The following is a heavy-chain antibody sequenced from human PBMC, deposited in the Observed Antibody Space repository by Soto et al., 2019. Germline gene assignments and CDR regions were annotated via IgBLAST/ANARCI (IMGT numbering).Heavy chain of an antibody. CDR2: IYYSGST. Sequence: KPSETLSLTCTVSGGSISSGGYYWRWIRQHPGKGLERLGHIYYSGSTYYNPSLKSRVTISVDTSKNQFSLKLSSVTAADTAVYYCARGGRLENGYFDRWGRGTLVTVSS. V-gene: IGHV4-31*03. J-gene: IGHJ2*01. D-gene: IGHD1-1*01. CDR1: GGSISSGGYY. CDR3: ARGGRLENGYFDR.